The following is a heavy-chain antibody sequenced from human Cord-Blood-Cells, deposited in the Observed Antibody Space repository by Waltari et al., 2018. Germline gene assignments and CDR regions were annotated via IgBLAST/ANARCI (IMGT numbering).Heavy chain of an antibody. V-gene: IGHV2-5*01. CDR3: AHYELGISRGYFDL. J-gene: IGHJ2*01. D-gene: IGHD7-27*01. CDR1: GFSLSTSAVG. CDR2: IYWNDVN. Sequence: QITLKESGPTLVKPPQTLTLTCTFSGFSLSTSAVGVGWIRQPPGKALEWLALIYWNDVNRYSPSLKSRLTIDKETSKNQVVLTRTKMDPVETATYYWAHYELGISRGYFDLWGRGTLVTVSA.